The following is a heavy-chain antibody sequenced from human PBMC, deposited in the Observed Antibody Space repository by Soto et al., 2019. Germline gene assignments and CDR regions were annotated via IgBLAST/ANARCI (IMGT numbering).Heavy chain of an antibody. CDR3: ARDRDYDYVWGSYRGGPVDY. J-gene: IGHJ4*02. CDR2: ISYDGSNK. V-gene: IGHV3-30-3*01. CDR1: GFTFSSYA. D-gene: IGHD3-16*01. Sequence: QVQLVESGGGVVQPGRSLRLSCAASGFTFSSYAMHWVRQAPGKGLEWVAVISYDGSNKYYADSVKGRFTISRDNSKNTLYLQMNSLRAEDTAVYYCARDRDYDYVWGSYRGGPVDYWGQGTLVTVSS.